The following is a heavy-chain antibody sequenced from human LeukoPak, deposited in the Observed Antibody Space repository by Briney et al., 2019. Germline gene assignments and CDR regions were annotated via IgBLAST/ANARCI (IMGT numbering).Heavy chain of an antibody. Sequence: GGSLRLSCAASGFTFSTYSMNWVRQAPGKGLEWVSLIYSAGDSYYADSVKGRFIISKDNSKNTVYLQMNRLRPEDTAVYYCASHYCSAGSCYFDGWGQGTLVTVSS. CDR2: IYSAGDS. D-gene: IGHD2-8*02. CDR1: GFTFSTYS. CDR3: ASHYCSAGSCYFDG. J-gene: IGHJ4*02. V-gene: IGHV3-53*01.